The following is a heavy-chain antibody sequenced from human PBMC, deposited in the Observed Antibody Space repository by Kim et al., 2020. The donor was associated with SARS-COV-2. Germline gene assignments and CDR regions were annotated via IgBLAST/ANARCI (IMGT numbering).Heavy chain of an antibody. J-gene: IGHJ4*02. CDR1: GFTFSSYG. CDR3: AKDFPAGQTGYPDY. Sequence: GGSLRLSCAASGFTFSSYGMHWVRQAPGKGLEWVAVISYDGSNKYYADSVKGRFTISRDNSKNTLYLQMNSLRAEDTAVYYCAKDFPAGQTGYPDYWGQGTLVTVSS. V-gene: IGHV3-30*18. CDR2: ISYDGSNK. D-gene: IGHD3-9*01.